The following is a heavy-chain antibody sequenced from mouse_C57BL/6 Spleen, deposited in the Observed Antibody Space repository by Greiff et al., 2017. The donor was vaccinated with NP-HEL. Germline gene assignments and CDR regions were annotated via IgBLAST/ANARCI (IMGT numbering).Heavy chain of an antibody. CDR1: GYTFTSYW. CDR2: IDPSDSYT. J-gene: IGHJ1*03. CDR3: ARRGYDYSWYFDV. D-gene: IGHD2-4*01. Sequence: QVQLQQPGAELVRPGTSVKLSCKASGYTFTSYWMHWVKQRPGQGLEWIGVIDPSDSYTNYNQKFKGKATLTVDTSSSTAYMQLSSLTSEDSAVYYCARRGYDYSWYFDVWGTGTTVTVSS. V-gene: IGHV1-59*01.